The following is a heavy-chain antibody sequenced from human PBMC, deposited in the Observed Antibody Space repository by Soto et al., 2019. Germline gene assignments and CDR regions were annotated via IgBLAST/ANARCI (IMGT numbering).Heavy chain of an antibody. CDR3: AKAFYSSDRGEVFDY. D-gene: IGHD6-19*01. CDR1: GFTFSNYA. J-gene: IGHJ4*02. V-gene: IGHV3-23*01. CDR2: IISGGNT. Sequence: EVHLLESGGGLVQPGGSLRLSCAASGFTFSNYAMSWVRQAPGKGLEWVSTIISGGNTYYADSVKGRFTISRANSKNTLYLQMNSLRAEDTAVYYCAKAFYSSDRGEVFDYWGQGTLVTVSS.